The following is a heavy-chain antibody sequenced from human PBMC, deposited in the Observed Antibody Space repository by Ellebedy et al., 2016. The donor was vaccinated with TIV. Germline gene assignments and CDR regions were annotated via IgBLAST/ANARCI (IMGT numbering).Heavy chain of an antibody. J-gene: IGHJ4*02. CDR2: ITSGSDTI. Sequence: PGGSLRLSCAASGIPFSSYSMFCVRQAPGKGLEWVSYITSGSDTIYYADSVRGRFTISRDNAKNSLFLQMNSLRADDTAVYYCASAVYYDSSGQPFDYWGQGTLVTVSS. V-gene: IGHV3-48*01. D-gene: IGHD3-22*01. CDR1: GIPFSSYS. CDR3: ASAVYYDSSGQPFDY.